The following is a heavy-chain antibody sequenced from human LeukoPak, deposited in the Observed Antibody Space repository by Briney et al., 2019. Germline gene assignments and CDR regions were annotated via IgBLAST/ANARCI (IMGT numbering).Heavy chain of an antibody. V-gene: IGHV1-46*01. Sequence: ASVKVSCKASGYTFTSYYMHWVRQAPGQGLEWMGIINPGGGSTSYAQKFQGRVTMTRDMSTSTVYMELSSLRSEDTAVYYCARVSNWNYFDYWGQGTLVTVSS. J-gene: IGHJ4*02. CDR2: INPGGGST. CDR3: ARVSNWNYFDY. CDR1: GYTFTSYY. D-gene: IGHD1-1*01.